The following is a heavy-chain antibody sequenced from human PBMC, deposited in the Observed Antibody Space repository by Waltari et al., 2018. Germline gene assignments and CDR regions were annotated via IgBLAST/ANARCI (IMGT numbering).Heavy chain of an antibody. D-gene: IGHD1-1*01. V-gene: IGHV3-30*02. CDR2: IWDSASDI. CDR3: AKVGVGLTTWYPFDV. CDR1: GFTFSDYG. J-gene: IGHJ3*01. Sequence: QVHLVESGGGVVQPGGSLRLSCAASGFTFSDYGMPWVRQVPGKGLEWVEFIWDSASDIYYRDSVKGRFTISRDNSKNTLFLQMSSLRPEDTAVYYCAKVGVGLTTWYPFDVWGQGTMVTVSS.